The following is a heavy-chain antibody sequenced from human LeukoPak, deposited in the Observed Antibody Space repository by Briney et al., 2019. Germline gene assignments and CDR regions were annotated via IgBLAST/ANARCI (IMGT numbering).Heavy chain of an antibody. CDR2: IYWDDDK. J-gene: IGHJ4*02. D-gene: IGHD2-15*01. CDR3: PHRRRYCSGGSCPNYFDY. V-gene: IGHV2-5*02. Sequence: KVSGPTLSKPTPILTLTCTFSGFSPSSRGVGVGWSRQPSGKALEWLALIYWDDDKPYSPSLKSRTTITKDTSKKQVVISMSNMDPVHTATYYCPHRRRYCSGGSCPNYFDYWGQGTLVTVSS. CDR1: GFSPSSRGVG.